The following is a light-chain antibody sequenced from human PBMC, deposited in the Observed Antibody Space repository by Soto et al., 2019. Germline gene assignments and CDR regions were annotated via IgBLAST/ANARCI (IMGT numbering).Light chain of an antibody. V-gene: IGKV1-39*01. J-gene: IGKJ5*01. CDR1: QSTRSY. Sequence: IQISQSPSALSASVGDRGTITGEASQSTRSYLNWYQQTPGKAPKLMIYAASSLQSGVPSRFSGSGSGTDFTLTISSLQPEDFATYYCQQSYSTLITFGQGTRLEIK. CDR2: AAS. CDR3: QQSYSTLIT.